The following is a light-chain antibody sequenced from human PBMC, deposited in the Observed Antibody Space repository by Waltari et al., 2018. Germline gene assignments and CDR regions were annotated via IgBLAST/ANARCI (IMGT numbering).Light chain of an antibody. V-gene: IGKV3-11*01. CDR3: QQRSNWTPHT. CDR2: DAS. Sequence: EIVLTQSPATLSLSPGETATLPCRTSQCVGTYLAWYQQKPGQAPRLLIYDASNRATGIPARFRGSGSGTDFTLTISSLEAEAFAIYYCQQRSNWTPHTFGQGARLEIK. CDR1: QCVGTY. J-gene: IGKJ2*01.